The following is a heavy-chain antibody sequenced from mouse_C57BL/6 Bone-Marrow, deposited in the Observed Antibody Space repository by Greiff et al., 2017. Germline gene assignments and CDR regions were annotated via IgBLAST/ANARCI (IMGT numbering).Heavy chain of an antibody. CDR2: IRNKANNHAT. CDR3: TRGDSSGFPYAMDY. Sequence: EVQVVESGGGLVQPGGSMKLSCAASGFTFSDAWMDWVRQSPEKGLEWVAEIRNKANNHATYYAESVKGRFTISRDDSKSSVYLQMNSLRAEDTGIYYCTRGDSSGFPYAMDYWGQGTSVTVSS. D-gene: IGHD3-2*02. CDR1: GFTFSDAW. V-gene: IGHV6-6*01. J-gene: IGHJ4*01.